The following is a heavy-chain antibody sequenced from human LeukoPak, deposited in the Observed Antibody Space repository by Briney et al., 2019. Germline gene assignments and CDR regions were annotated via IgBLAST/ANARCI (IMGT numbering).Heavy chain of an antibody. CDR1: GFTFSSSA. CDR2: ISDTGRLS. D-gene: IGHD2-15*01. Sequence: PGGSLRHSCAASGFTFSSSAMSWVRQAPGKGLEWVAAISDTGRLSYYADSVKGRFTISRDNAKNSLYLQMNSLRAEDTAVYYCARGLVPVVAATRGLYYFDYWGQGTLVTVSS. V-gene: IGHV3-23*01. J-gene: IGHJ4*02. CDR3: ARGLVPVVAATRGLYYFDY.